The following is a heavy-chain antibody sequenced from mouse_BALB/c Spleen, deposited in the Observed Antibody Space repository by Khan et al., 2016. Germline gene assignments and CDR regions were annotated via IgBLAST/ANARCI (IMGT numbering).Heavy chain of an antibody. J-gene: IGHJ2*01. CDR1: GYTFTSYW. V-gene: IGHV1-7*01. Sequence: VQLQESGAELAKPGASVKMSCKASGYTFTSYWMHWVKQRPGQGLEWIGYINPSTGYTEYNQKFKDKATLTADKSSSTAYMQLSSLTSEDSAVYYCARYYDYEYYFDYWGQGTTLTVSS. D-gene: IGHD2-4*01. CDR2: INPSTGYT. CDR3: ARYYDYEYYFDY.